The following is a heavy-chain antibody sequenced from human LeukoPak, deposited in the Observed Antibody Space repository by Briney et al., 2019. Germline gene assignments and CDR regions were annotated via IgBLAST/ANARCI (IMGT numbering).Heavy chain of an antibody. D-gene: IGHD2-15*01. J-gene: IGHJ5*02. CDR3: ARGRVAPWFDP. CDR1: GFTFSSYW. Sequence: GGSLRLSCAASGFTFSSYWMSWVRQAPGKGLEWVANIKQDGSEKYYVDSVKGRFTISRDNARNSLYLQMNSLRAEDTAVYYCARGRVAPWFDPWGQGTLVTVSS. CDR2: IKQDGSEK. V-gene: IGHV3-7*01.